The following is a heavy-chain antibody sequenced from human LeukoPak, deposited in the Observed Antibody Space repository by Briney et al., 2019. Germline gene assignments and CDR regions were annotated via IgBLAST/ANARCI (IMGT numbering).Heavy chain of an antibody. CDR2: ITGYNANA. Sequence: ASVKVSCKASGYTFTSYGISWVRQAPGQGLEWMGWITGYNANAKYAQNLQGRVTMTTDPSTSTAYMDLRSLRSDDTAVYYCARVYYYDSSGHNWFDPWGQGTLVTVSS. CDR1: GYTFTSYG. CDR3: ARVYYYDSSGHNWFDP. D-gene: IGHD3-22*01. J-gene: IGHJ5*02. V-gene: IGHV1-18*01.